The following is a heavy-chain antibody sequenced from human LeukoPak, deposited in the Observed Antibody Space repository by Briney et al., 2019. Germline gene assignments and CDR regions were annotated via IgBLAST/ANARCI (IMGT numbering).Heavy chain of an antibody. CDR3: ARDDSSGEPYFDY. CDR2: ISSSGSTI. V-gene: IGHV3-11*04. D-gene: IGHD3-22*01. Sequence: GGSLRLSCAASGFTFSDYYMSWIRQAPGKGLEWVSYISSSGSTIYYADSVKGRFTISRDNAKNSLYLQMNSLRAEDTAVYYCARDDSSGEPYFDYWGQGTLVTVSS. J-gene: IGHJ4*02. CDR1: GFTFSDYY.